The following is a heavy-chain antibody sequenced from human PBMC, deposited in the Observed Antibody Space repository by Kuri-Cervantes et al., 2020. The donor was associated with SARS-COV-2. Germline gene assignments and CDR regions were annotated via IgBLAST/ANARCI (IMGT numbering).Heavy chain of an antibody. CDR1: GFTVNYYW. CDR3: VRLGAAYVDTLVVMRAVHYFDS. V-gene: IGHV3-7*03. D-gene: IGHD5-18*01. CDR2: VKQDGSET. Sequence: GESLKISCAASGFTVNYYWMTWVRQAPGGGLEWVANVKQDGSETYYVESVKGRFTISRDNAKNSLYPQMNSLRADDTAVYYCVRLGAAYVDTLVVMRAVHYFDSWGQGTLVTVSS. J-gene: IGHJ4*02.